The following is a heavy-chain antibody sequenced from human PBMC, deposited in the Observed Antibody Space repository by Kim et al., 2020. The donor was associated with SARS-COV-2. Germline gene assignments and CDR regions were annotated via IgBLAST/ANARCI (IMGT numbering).Heavy chain of an antibody. V-gene: IGHV3-48*03. CDR2: ISRSGATI. J-gene: IGHJ4*02. D-gene: IGHD6-19*01. CDR1: GFTFSSYE. CDR3: AREQTTSGFDY. Sequence: GGSLRLSCSASGFTFSSYEMNWVRQVPGKGLEWLSYISRSGATIDYTDSVKGRFSMSRDNTKNSLSLQMDSLRVDDTAIYYCAREQTTSGFDYWGQGTLVTVSS.